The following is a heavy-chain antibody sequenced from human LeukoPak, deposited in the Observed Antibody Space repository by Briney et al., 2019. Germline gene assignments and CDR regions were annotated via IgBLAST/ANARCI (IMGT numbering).Heavy chain of an antibody. J-gene: IGHJ6*02. Sequence: GASGKVACKASGYTVTNYDVKWVRGAAGQGREGRGWRNPNSGRTGIAHKFQARLTIPADTSISTAYMELSSLTPDDTAVYYCARGPVSTQGMDVWGQGTTFTVSS. D-gene: IGHD6-13*01. V-gene: IGHV1-8*01. CDR2: RNPNSGRT. CDR3: ARGPVSTQGMDV. CDR1: GYTVTNYD.